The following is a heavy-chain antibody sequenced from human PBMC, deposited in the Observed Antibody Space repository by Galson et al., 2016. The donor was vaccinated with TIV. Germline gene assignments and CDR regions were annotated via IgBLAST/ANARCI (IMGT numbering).Heavy chain of an antibody. Sequence: SVKVSCKASGYTFANYGFSWVRQAPGQGLEWMGWISGYDGNTNYAQKFQGRVTMTTDTSTSTAYMELRSLRSDDTAVYYCARDRGSMTMILVVNYYYGMDIWGQETTVTVSS. CDR2: ISGYDGNT. CDR3: ARDRGSMTMILVVNYYYGMDI. V-gene: IGHV1-18*04. D-gene: IGHD3-22*01. J-gene: IGHJ6*02. CDR1: GYTFANYG.